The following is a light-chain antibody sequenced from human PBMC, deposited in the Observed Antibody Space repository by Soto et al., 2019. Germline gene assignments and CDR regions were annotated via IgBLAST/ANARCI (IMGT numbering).Light chain of an antibody. J-gene: IGKJ5*01. CDR2: KAS. Sequence: DIQMTQSPSTLSGSVGDRVTITCRACQTISSWLAWYQQKPGKAPKLLIYKASTLKSGVPSRFSGSGSGTEFTLTISSLQPEDFAVYYCQQYGSSPITFGQGTRLEIK. CDR1: QTISSW. V-gene: IGKV1-5*03. CDR3: QQYGSSPIT.